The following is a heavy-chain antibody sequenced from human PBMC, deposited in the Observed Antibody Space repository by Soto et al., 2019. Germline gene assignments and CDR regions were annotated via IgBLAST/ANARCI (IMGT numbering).Heavy chain of an antibody. CDR1: GGTFSSYA. V-gene: IGHV1-69*13. CDR3: ARDDGIVVVKGRNYYYGMDV. D-gene: IGHD3-22*01. CDR2: IIPIFGTA. J-gene: IGHJ6*02. Sequence: ASVKVSCKASGGTFSSYAISWVRQAPGQGLEWMGGIIPIFGTANYAQKFQGRVTITADESTSTAYMELSSLRSEDTAVYYCARDDGIVVVKGRNYYYGMDVWGQGTTVTVSS.